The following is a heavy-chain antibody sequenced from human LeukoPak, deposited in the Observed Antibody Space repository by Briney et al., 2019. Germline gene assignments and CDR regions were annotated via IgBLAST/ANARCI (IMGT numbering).Heavy chain of an antibody. CDR1: GFTFSSYG. V-gene: IGHV3-33*01. Sequence: GGSLRLSCAACGFTFSSYGMHWVRQGPGKGLEWVAVIWYDGSNKYYADSVKGRFTISRDNSKNTLYLQMNSLRAEDTAVYYCARVYGSGSYGDYWGQGTLVTVSS. CDR3: ARVYGSGSYGDY. D-gene: IGHD3-10*01. J-gene: IGHJ4*02. CDR2: IWYDGSNK.